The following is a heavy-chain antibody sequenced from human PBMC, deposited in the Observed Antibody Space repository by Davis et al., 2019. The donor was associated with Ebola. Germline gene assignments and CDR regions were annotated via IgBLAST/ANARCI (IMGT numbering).Heavy chain of an antibody. CDR1: GFPFSGYY. CDR3: ATPAAYYSDSAGPGT. CDR2: INPNSGGT. D-gene: IGHD3-22*01. J-gene: IGHJ5*02. Sequence: ASVKVSCKTSGFPFSGYYLHWVRQAPGQGLEWMGWINPNSGGTHSADKFRGRVTMTRDTSISTAYLELSSLRSDDTAIYYCATPAAYYSDSAGPGTWGQGTLVNVSS. V-gene: IGHV1-2*02.